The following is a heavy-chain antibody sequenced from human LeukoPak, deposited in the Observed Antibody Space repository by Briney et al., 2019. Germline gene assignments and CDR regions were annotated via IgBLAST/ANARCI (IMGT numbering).Heavy chain of an antibody. CDR3: AKGSGSEIYYPYYMGV. J-gene: IGHJ6*03. Sequence: PGGSLRLSCAASGFSFDDYAMHWVRQAPGKGLEWVSSISWNSGSINYADSVQGRFTISRDNAKTSLYLQMNSLRPDDTALYYCAKGSGSEIYYPYYMGVWGKGTPVTVSS. CDR1: GFSFDDYA. CDR2: ISWNSGSI. V-gene: IGHV3-9*01. D-gene: IGHD3-10*01.